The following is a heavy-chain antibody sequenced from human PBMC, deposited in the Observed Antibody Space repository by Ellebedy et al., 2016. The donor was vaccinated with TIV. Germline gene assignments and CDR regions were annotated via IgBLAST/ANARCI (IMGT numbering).Heavy chain of an antibody. V-gene: IGHV4-61*02. CDR2: IYISGDT. D-gene: IGHD6-6*01. CDR3: ARDIAARGAFDI. J-gene: IGHJ3*02. CDR1: GASLSRGNYF. Sequence: SETLSLTXTVSGASLSRGNYFWSWIRQPAGQGPEWIGRIYISGDTNFNPSLKSRVSMSLDTARDQFSLKLSSVTAADTAVYFCARDIAARGAFDIWGQGTKVTVSS.